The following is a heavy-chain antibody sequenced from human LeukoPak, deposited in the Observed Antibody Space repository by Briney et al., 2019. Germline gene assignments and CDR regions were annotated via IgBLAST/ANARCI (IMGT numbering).Heavy chain of an antibody. CDR3: ARSGYSGYEFDH. CDR1: GFTFSSYR. Sequence: GGSLRFSCAVSGFTFSSYRMNWVRQAPGMGLEWVSYISSSSSITYYADSVKGRFTISRDNAKNSLYLQMDSLRDEDTAVYYCARSGYSGYEFDHWGQGTRITVSS. CDR2: ISSSSSIT. V-gene: IGHV3-48*02. J-gene: IGHJ4*02. D-gene: IGHD5-12*01.